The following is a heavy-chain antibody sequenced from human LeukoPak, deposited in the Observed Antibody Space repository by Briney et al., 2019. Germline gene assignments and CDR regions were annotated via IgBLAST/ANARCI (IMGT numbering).Heavy chain of an antibody. CDR1: GFTFDTYT. CDR2: ISSKSGYI. CDR3: ARVRTAYYPDY. J-gene: IGHJ4*02. D-gene: IGHD3/OR15-3a*01. Sequence: GGSLRLSCVASGFTFDTYTMNWVRQAPGKGLEWVSSISSKSGYIHYADSVKGRFIISRDDAKNSLSLQMNSLRAEDTAVYYCARVRTAYYPDYWGQGTLVTVSS. V-gene: IGHV3-21*01.